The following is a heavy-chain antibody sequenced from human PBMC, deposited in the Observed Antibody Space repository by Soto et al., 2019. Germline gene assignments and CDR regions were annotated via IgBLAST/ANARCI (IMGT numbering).Heavy chain of an antibody. V-gene: IGHV3-48*02. Sequence: VGSLRLSCAASGFTFSSYSMNWVRQAPGKGLEWVSYISSSSSTIYYADSVKGRFTISRDNAKNSLYLQMNSLRDEDTAVYYCARDSSSGCFPGLCEYYGMDVWGQGTTVTVSS. J-gene: IGHJ6*02. CDR1: GFTFSSYS. CDR3: ARDSSSGCFPGLCEYYGMDV. CDR2: ISSSSSTI. D-gene: IGHD6-19*01.